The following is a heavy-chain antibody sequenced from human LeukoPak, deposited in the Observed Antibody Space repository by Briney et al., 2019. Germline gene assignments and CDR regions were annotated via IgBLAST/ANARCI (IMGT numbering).Heavy chain of an antibody. CDR2: TRGSGGGT. D-gene: IGHD4-17*01. CDR3: SRDPNGDYVGAFDFQR. Sequence: PGGSLRLSCAVSGFTFSSYAMTWVRQAPGRGLEWVSSTRGSGGGTDYADSVRARFTISRDNSKNTLYLQMNSLRAEDTAIYYCSRDPNGDYVGAFDFQRWGQGTLVTVSS. J-gene: IGHJ1*01. CDR1: GFTFSSYA. V-gene: IGHV3-23*01.